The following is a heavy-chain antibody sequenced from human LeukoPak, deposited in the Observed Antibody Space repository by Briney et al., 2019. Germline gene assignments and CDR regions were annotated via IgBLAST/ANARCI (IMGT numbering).Heavy chain of an antibody. V-gene: IGHV1-18*01. D-gene: IGHD3-22*01. CDR2: IGAYNGNT. J-gene: IGHJ4*02. CDR3: ARDFYYDSSGYYSRRKFDY. Sequence: ASVMVSCKASGYTFTSYGISWVRQAPGQGLEWMGWIGAYNGNTNYAQKLQGRVTMTTDTSTSTAYMELRSLRSDDTAVYYCARDFYYDSSGYYSRRKFDYWGQGTLVTVSS. CDR1: GYTFTSYG.